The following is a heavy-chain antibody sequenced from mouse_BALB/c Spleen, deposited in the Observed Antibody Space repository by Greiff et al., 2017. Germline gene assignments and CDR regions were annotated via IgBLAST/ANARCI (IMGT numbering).Heavy chain of an antibody. CDR3: ARDHGYEEGYYAMDY. CDR2: ISDGGSYT. J-gene: IGHJ4*01. Sequence: EVQRVESGGGLVKPGGSLKLSCAASGFTFSDYYMYWVRQTPEKRLEWVATISDGGSYTYYPDSVKGRFTISRDNAKNNLYLQMSSLKSEDTAMYYCARDHGYEEGYYAMDYWGQGTSVTVSS. CDR1: GFTFSDYY. V-gene: IGHV5-4*02. D-gene: IGHD2-2*01.